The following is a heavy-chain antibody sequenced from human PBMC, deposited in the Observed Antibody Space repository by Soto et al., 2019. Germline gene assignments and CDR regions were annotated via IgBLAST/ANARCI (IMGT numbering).Heavy chain of an antibody. CDR2: IFHSGTT. D-gene: IGHD2-2*01. V-gene: IGHV4-28*01. J-gene: IGHJ3*02. CDR3: ARSPYADALDI. Sequence: QVQLQESGPGLVKPSDTLSLTCAVSGYSITNVNWWAWIRQPPGKGLEWIGYIFHSGTTHYNPSLKSRDTSSEXTSKNQFSLRVDSLTAEDTAVYYCARSPYADALDIWGQGTMVTVSS. CDR1: GYSITNVNW.